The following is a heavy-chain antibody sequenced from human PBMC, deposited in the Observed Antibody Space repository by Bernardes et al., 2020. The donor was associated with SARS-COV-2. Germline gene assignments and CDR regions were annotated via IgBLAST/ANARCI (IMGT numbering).Heavy chain of an antibody. D-gene: IGHD3-22*01. CDR2: ISAYNGNT. CDR3: ARVTARGYYDSSGYCD. Sequence: ASVKVSCKASGYTFTSYGISWVRQAPGQGLEWMGWISAYNGNTNYAQKLQGRVTMTTDTSTSTAYMELRSLRSDDTAVYYCARVTARGYYDSSGYCDWGQGTLVTVSS. V-gene: IGHV1-18*01. CDR1: GYTFTSYG. J-gene: IGHJ4*02.